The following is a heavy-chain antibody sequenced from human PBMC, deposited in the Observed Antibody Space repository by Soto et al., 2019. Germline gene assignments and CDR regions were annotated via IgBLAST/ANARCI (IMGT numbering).Heavy chain of an antibody. CDR3: AGGTGWLIDY. D-gene: IGHD6-19*01. CDR2: IKQDGSEK. Sequence: GGSLRLSCAGSGFTFSSYWMNWVRQAPGKGLEWVANIKQDGSEKYYVDSVKGRFSISRDNAQNSMYLQMNSLRAEDTAVYYCAGGTGWLIDYWGQGT. J-gene: IGHJ4*02. CDR1: GFTFSSYW. V-gene: IGHV3-7*04.